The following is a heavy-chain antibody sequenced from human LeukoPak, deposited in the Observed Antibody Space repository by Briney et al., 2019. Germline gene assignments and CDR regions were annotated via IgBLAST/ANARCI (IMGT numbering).Heavy chain of an antibody. Sequence: PGRSLRLSCAASGFTFSSYGMHWVRQAPGKGLEWVAVIWYDGSNKYYADSVKGRFTISRDNSKNTLYLQMNSLRAEDTAVYYCAGGTAMPYGDYWGQGTLVTVSS. D-gene: IGHD5-18*01. CDR3: AGGTAMPYGDY. V-gene: IGHV3-33*01. CDR2: IWYDGSNK. CDR1: GFTFSSYG. J-gene: IGHJ4*02.